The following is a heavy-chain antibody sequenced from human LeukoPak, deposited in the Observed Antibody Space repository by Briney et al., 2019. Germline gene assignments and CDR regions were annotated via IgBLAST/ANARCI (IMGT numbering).Heavy chain of an antibody. J-gene: IGHJ1*01. CDR3: ARSSITIFGVVIWYFQH. Sequence: PSETLSLTCTVSGGSISSYYWSWIRQPPGKGLEWIGYIYYSGSTNYNPSLKSRVTISVDTSKNQFSLKLSSVTAADTAVYYCARSSITIFGVVIWYFQHWGQGTLVTVSS. CDR1: GGSISSYY. D-gene: IGHD3-3*01. V-gene: IGHV4-59*01. CDR2: IYYSGST.